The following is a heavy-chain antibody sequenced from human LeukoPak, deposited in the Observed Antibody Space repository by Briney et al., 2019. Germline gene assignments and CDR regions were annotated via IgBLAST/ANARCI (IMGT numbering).Heavy chain of an antibody. J-gene: IGHJ4*02. Sequence: GASVKVSCKASGYTFTSYGISWVRQAPGQGLEWMGWISAYNGNTNYAQKLQGRVTMTTDTSTSTAYMELSSLRSEDTAVYYCARLPRVGATASYYFDYWGQGTLVTVSS. CDR2: ISAYNGNT. D-gene: IGHD1-26*01. CDR1: GYTFTSYG. V-gene: IGHV1-18*01. CDR3: ARLPRVGATASYYFDY.